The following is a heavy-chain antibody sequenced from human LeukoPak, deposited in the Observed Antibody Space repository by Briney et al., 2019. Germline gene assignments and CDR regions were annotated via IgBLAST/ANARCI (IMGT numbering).Heavy chain of an antibody. CDR3: ARVVAGYFDY. V-gene: IGHV3-23*01. CDR1: GFTFSSYA. D-gene: IGHD6-19*01. CDR2: ISGSSGTT. Sequence: GGSLRLSCAASGFTFSSYAMSWVRQAPGKGLEWVSAISGSSGTTYYADSVKGRFTISRDNSKSTLYLQMNSLRAEDTAVYYCARVVAGYFDYWGQGTLVTVSS. J-gene: IGHJ4*02.